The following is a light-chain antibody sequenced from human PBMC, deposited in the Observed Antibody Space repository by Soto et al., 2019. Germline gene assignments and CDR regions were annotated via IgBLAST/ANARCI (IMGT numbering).Light chain of an antibody. J-gene: IGKJ5*01. CDR1: QGISSY. Sequence: IQLTQSTSFLSASVGDRVTITCRASQGISSYLAWYQQKPGKAPKLLIYAASTLQSGVTSRFRGSGSWTEFTLKISSLAPEDFATCYCQQLTSYPITFGQGTRLEIK. CDR3: QQLTSYPIT. V-gene: IGKV1-9*01. CDR2: AAS.